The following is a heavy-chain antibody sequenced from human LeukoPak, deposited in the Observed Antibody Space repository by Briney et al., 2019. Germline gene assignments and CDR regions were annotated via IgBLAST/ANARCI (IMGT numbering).Heavy chain of an antibody. D-gene: IGHD6-19*01. CDR2: IKRDGKEK. CDR3: ARVCVSGWTECMDY. CDR1: GVTFSRHW. Sequence: GGSLRLSCAAAGVTFSRHWMTWVRQAPGKGLEGVANIKRDGKEKNYVDSVKGRFSISRDNVENSLHLQMNSLRAEDTAVYYCARVCVSGWTECMDYWGQGTLVTVSS. V-gene: IGHV3-7*01. J-gene: IGHJ4*02.